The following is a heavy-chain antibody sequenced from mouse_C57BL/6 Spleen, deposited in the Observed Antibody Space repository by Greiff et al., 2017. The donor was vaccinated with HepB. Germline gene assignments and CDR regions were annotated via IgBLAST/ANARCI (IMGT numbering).Heavy chain of an antibody. CDR2: SYPGDGDT. CDR3: ARAYDGYPRWCFDV. D-gene: IGHD2-3*01. Sequence: QVQLQQSGPELVKPGASVKISCKASGYAFSSSWMNWVKQRPGKGLEWIGRSYPGDGDTNYNGKFKGKATLTADKSSSTAYMQLSILTSDDSAVYFCARAYDGYPRWCFDVWGTGTTVTVSS. CDR1: GYAFSSSW. J-gene: IGHJ1*03. V-gene: IGHV1-82*01.